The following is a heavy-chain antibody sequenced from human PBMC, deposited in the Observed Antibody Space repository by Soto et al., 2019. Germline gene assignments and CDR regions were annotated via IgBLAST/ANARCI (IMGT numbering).Heavy chain of an antibody. Sequence: QVQLVESGGGVVQPGRSLRLSCAASGFTFSSYGMHWVRQAPGKGLEWVAVIWYDGSNKYYADSVKGRFTISRDNSKNKLYLQMNSLRAEDTAVYYCARDSLLGYCISNSCHEQNCFDPWGQGTLVTVSS. J-gene: IGHJ5*02. CDR3: ARDSLLGYCISNSCHEQNCFDP. D-gene: IGHD2-2*01. CDR2: IWYDGSNK. V-gene: IGHV3-33*01. CDR1: GFTFSSYG.